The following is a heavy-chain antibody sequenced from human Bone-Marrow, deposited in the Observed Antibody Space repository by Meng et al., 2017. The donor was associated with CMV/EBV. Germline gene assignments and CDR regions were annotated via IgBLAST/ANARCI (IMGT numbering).Heavy chain of an antibody. CDR3: PTLYQLRYGY. CDR1: GFTFSSYW. CDR2: IKQDGSEK. D-gene: IGHD2-2*01. J-gene: IGHJ4*02. V-gene: IGHV3-7*01. Sequence: GESLKISCAASGFTFSSYWMSWVRQAPGKGLEWVANIKQDGSEKYYVDSVKGRFTISRDNAKNSLYLQMNSLRAEDTAVYYCPTLYQLRYGYWGQGTLGSVSS.